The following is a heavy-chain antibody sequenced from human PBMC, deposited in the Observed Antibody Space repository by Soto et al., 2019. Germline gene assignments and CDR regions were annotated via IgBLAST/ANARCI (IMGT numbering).Heavy chain of an antibody. J-gene: IGHJ4*02. Sequence: QVQLVESGGGVVQPGRSLRLSCAASGFTFSSYGMHWVRQAPGKGLEWVAVIWYDGSNKYYAASVKGRFTISRDNSKNTLYLQMNSLRAEDTAVYYCARGGVYGDYGEWGQGTLVTVSS. CDR3: ARGGVYGDYGE. CDR2: IWYDGSNK. V-gene: IGHV3-33*01. CDR1: GFTFSSYG. D-gene: IGHD4-17*01.